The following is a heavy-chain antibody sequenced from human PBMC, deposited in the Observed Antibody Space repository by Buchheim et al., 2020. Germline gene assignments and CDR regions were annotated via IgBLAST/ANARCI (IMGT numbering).Heavy chain of an antibody. J-gene: IGHJ6*02. CDR3: ARALYDFWSGYVMDV. CDR1: GYTSTGYY. CDR2: INPNSGGT. V-gene: IGHV1-2*02. Sequence: QVQLVQSGAEVKKPGVSVKVSCKASGYTSTGYYMHWVRQSPGQGLEWMGWINPNSGGTNYAQKFQARVTMTRDTSISTAYLELSRLGSDDTAVYYCARALYDFWSGYVMDVWGQGTT. D-gene: IGHD3-3*01.